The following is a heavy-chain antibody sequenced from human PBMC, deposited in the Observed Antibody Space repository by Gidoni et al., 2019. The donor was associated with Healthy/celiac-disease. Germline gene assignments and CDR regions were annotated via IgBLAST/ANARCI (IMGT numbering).Heavy chain of an antibody. CDR1: GYTPTALS. D-gene: IGHD3-3*01. CDR3: ATGLRFLENYGMDV. CDR2: FDPEEGET. J-gene: IGHJ6*02. Sequence: QVQRVQSGAEVKKPGASVKVSCTVSGYTPTALSMHWVRQAPGKGLEWRGGFDPEEGETIYSQKFQGRFTMTEDTSTDTAYMYLSSLRSEYTSVYYCATGLRFLENYGMDVWGQGTTVTVSS. V-gene: IGHV1-24*01.